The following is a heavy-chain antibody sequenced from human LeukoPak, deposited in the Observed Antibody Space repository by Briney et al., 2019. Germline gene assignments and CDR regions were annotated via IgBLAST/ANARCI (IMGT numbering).Heavy chain of an antibody. V-gene: IGHV3-23*01. CDR1: GVTLSDYH. CDR2: ISGSGGST. Sequence: GGSLRLSCAASGVTLSDYHMDWVRQAPGKGLEWVSAISGSGGSTYYADSVKGRFTISRDNSKNTLYLQMNSLRAEDTAVYYCASLPPMVRGVIPDWGQGTLVTVSS. J-gene: IGHJ4*02. D-gene: IGHD3-10*01. CDR3: ASLPPMVRGVIPD.